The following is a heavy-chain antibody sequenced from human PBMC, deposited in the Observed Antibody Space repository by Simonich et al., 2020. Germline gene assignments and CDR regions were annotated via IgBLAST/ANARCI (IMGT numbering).Heavy chain of an antibody. CDR1: GLTFISYE. V-gene: IGHV3-48*03. J-gene: IGHJ6*02. Sequence: ELQLVESGGGLVQPGGSLRLSCAASGLTFISYEMNWVRQTLWKVLELVSYLSSSGSTIYYAHSVKGQVTISRDNAKNSLYLQMNSLRAEDTAVDYCARDVRLQLVEIGTYYYYGMDVWGQGTTVTVSS. CDR3: ARDVRLQLVEIGTYYYYGMDV. D-gene: IGHD6-6*01. CDR2: LSSSGSTI.